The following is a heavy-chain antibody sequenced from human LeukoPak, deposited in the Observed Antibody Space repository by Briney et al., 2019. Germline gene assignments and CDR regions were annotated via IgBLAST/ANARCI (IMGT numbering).Heavy chain of an antibody. CDR2: ISWNSGSI. V-gene: IGHV3-9*03. D-gene: IGHD5-24*01. Sequence: PGRSLRLSCAASGFTFDDYAMHWVRQAPGKGLEGVSGISWNSGSIGYADSVKGRFTISRDNAKNSLYLQMNSLRAEDMALYYCAKVNSRDGYNSGAFDIWGQGTMVTVSS. CDR1: GFTFDDYA. J-gene: IGHJ3*02. CDR3: AKVNSRDGYNSGAFDI.